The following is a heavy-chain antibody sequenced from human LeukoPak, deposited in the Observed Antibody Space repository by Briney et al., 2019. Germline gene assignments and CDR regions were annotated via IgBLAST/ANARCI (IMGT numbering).Heavy chain of an antibody. D-gene: IGHD3-3*01. Sequence: SSETLSLTRTVSGGSISSYYWSWIRQPPGKGLEWIGYISYSGTTNYNPSLKSRVTISVNTSKNQFSLKLSSVTAADTAVYYCARDSQFSAFDIWGQGTMVTVSS. CDR3: ARDSQFSAFDI. J-gene: IGHJ3*02. CDR2: ISYSGTT. CDR1: GGSISSYY. V-gene: IGHV4-59*12.